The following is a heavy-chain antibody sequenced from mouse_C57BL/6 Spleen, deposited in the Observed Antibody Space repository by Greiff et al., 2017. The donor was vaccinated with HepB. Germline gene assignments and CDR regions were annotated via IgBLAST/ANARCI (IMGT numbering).Heavy chain of an antibody. D-gene: IGHD2-4*01. CDR1: GFSFNTYA. Sequence: EVQLVESGGGLVQPKGSLKLSCAASGFSFNTYAMNWVRQAPGKGLEWVARIRSKSNNYATYYADSVKDRFTISRDDSESMLYLQMNNLKTEDTAMYYCVRWSYDSYYAMDYWGQGTSVTVSS. J-gene: IGHJ4*01. CDR3: VRWSYDSYYAMDY. V-gene: IGHV10-1*01. CDR2: IRSKSNNYAT.